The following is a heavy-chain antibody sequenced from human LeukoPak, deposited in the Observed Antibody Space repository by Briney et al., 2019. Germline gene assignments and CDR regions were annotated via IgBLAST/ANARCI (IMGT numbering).Heavy chain of an antibody. CDR2: IHYSGST. J-gene: IGHJ3*02. CDR3: ARDYYDSSGPWGDAFDI. Sequence: PSETLSLTCTVSGGSISSYHWIWIRRPPGKGLEWIGYIHYSGSTNYNPSLKSRVTISVDTSKNQFSLKLSSVTAADTAVYCCARDYYDSSGPWGDAFDIWGQGTIVTVSS. D-gene: IGHD3-22*01. V-gene: IGHV4-59*01. CDR1: GGSISSYH.